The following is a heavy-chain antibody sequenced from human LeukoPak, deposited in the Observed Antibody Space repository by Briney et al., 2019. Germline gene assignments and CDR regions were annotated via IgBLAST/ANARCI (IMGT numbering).Heavy chain of an antibody. D-gene: IGHD3-10*01. CDR1: GYSISSGYY. J-gene: IGHJ4*02. CDR2: IYHSGST. V-gene: IGHV4-38-2*02. CDR3: ARRSMVRGVGGDFDY. Sequence: PSETLSLTCTVSGYSISSGYYWGWIRQPPGKGLEWIGSIYHSGSTYYNPSLKSRVTISVDTSKNQFSLKLSSVTAADTAVYYCARRSMVRGVGGDFDYWGQGTLVTVSS.